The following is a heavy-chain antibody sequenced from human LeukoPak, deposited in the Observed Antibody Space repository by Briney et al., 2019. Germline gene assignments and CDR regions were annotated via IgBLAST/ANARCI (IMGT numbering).Heavy chain of an antibody. D-gene: IGHD6-13*01. J-gene: IGHJ6*02. V-gene: IGHV1-2*02. CDR1: GYTFTGYY. Sequence: ASVKVSCKASGYTFTGYYMHWVRQAPGQGLEWMGWINPNSGGTNYAQKFQGRVTMTRDTSISTAYMELSRLRSDDTAVYYCARDLGSSWYRPYYYYGMDVWGQGTTVTVSS. CDR3: ARDLGSSWYRPYYYYGMDV. CDR2: INPNSGGT.